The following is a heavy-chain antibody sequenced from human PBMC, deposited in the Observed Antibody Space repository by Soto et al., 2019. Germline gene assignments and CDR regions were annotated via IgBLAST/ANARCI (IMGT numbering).Heavy chain of an antibody. D-gene: IGHD4-17*01. CDR1: GFTFSNYA. CDR2: ISDSGGSA. CDR3: AKDVSYGGKRPYYFDY. J-gene: IGHJ4*02. Sequence: EVQLLESGGGLVQPGGSLRLSCAASGFTFSNYAMSWVRQASGKGLEWVSGISDSGGSAYNADSVKGRFTISRDNAKSTLYLQMNSLRAEDTAVYYCAKDVSYGGKRPYYFDYWGQGTLVTVSS. V-gene: IGHV3-23*01.